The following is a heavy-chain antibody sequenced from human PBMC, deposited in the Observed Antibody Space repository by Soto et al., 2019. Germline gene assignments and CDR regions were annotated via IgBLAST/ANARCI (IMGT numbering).Heavy chain of an antibody. CDR1: GFTFSNYD. V-gene: IGHV3-13*01. J-gene: IGHJ4*02. CDR2: IGAAGDT. D-gene: IGHD6-13*01. CDR3: ASGGWGSSWYEGGSRIDY. Sequence: EVQLVESGGGLVQPGGSLRLFCSASGFTFSNYDIDWVRQGTGKGLEWGSAIGAAGDTYYPDSVKGRFTISRENAKNSLYLQMNSLRAEDTAVYYCASGGWGSSWYEGGSRIDYWGQGALVTVSS.